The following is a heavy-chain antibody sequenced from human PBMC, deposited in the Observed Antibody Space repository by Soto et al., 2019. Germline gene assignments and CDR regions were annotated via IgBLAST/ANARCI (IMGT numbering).Heavy chain of an antibody. V-gene: IGHV3-33*01. CDR1: GFTFSSYG. D-gene: IGHD2-8*02. CDR3: ARDQDYWASVDY. J-gene: IGHJ4*02. CDR2: IWYDGSNK. Sequence: PGGSLRLSCAASGFTFSSYGMHWVRQAPGKGLEWVAVIWYDGSNKYYAGSVKGRFTISRDNSKNTLYLQMNSLRAEDTAVYYCARDQDYWASVDYWGQGTLVTVSS.